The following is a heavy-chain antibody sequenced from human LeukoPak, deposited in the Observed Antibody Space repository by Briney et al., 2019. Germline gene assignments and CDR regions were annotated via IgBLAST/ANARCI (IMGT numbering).Heavy chain of an antibody. CDR2: ITSSGDTI. J-gene: IGHJ4*02. V-gene: IGHV3-48*03. D-gene: IGHD3-3*01. Sequence: GGSLRLSCVASGFTFSSYEMNWLRQAPGKGLEWVSYITSSGDTIYYADSVKGRFTISRDNAKISLYLQMNSLRAEDTAVYYCARAPPWGSGYYDFDKWGQGTLVSVSS. CDR3: ARAPPWGSGYYDFDK. CDR1: GFTFSSYE.